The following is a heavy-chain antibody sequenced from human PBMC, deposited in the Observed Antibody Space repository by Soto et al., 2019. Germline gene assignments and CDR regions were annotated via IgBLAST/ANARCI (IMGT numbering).Heavy chain of an antibody. CDR2: MYDSGST. V-gene: IGHV4-31*03. D-gene: IGHD1-1*01. J-gene: IGHJ4*02. Sequence: QVQLQESGPGLVKPSQTLSLTCTVSGGSIRSGGYCWSWVRQPPGEGLEWIGFMYDSGSTSYNPSLKSRATISVDTSTNQFSLQLTSVTAADTAVYYCARGGASTKVDYWGQGTLVTVSS. CDR3: ARGGASTKVDY. CDR1: GGSIRSGGYC.